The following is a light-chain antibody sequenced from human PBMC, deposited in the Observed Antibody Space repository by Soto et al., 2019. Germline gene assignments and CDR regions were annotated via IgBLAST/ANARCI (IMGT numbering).Light chain of an antibody. V-gene: IGKV1-33*01. CDR3: QQYEYLPFT. CDR1: QDISNY. J-gene: IGKJ3*01. Sequence: DIQMTQSPSSLSASVGDRVTITCQASQDISNYLNWYQQKPGKGPKLLIHGASNLETGVPSRFSGSGSGTDFTFTISSLQPEDIATYYCQQYEYLPFTFGPGTKVDIK. CDR2: GAS.